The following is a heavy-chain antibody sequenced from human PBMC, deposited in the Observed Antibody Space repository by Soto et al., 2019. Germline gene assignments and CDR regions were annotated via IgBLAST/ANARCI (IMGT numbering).Heavy chain of an antibody. CDR2: IYWDDDE. J-gene: IGHJ4*02. CDR1: GFSLSTTAEG. CDR3: AHGSCSSADCYPNPYLDY. Sequence: SGPTPVNPTQTLTLTYTFSGFSLSTTAEGGGWIRQPPGKALEWLALIYWDDDERYSPSLKSRLTITKDTSKNQVVLTMTNVDPVDTATYYCAHGSCSSADCYPNPYLDYWGQGILVTVSS. D-gene: IGHD2-2*01. V-gene: IGHV2-5*02.